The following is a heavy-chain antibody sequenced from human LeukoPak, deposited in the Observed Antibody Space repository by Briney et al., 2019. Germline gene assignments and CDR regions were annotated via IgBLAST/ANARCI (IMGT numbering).Heavy chain of an antibody. V-gene: IGHV3-15*01. CDR2: IKSKTDGRTT. CDR1: GFTFSNAW. D-gene: IGHD4-11*01. J-gene: IGHJ4*02. Sequence: GGSLRLSCAASGFTFSNAWMSWVRQAPGKGLEWVGRIKSKTDGRTTDYAAPVKGRFTISRADSKNTLYLQMHSLKTEDTAVYYCTTDHPNDYSNYYCDYWGQGTLVTVSS. CDR3: TTDHPNDYSNYYCDY.